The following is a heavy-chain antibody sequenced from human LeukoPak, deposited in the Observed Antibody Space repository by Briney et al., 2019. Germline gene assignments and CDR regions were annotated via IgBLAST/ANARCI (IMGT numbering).Heavy chain of an antibody. CDR2: INDSATI. CDR1: GGSFSNYY. CDR3: ARRWNYGRNYYIDV. V-gene: IGHV4-34*01. D-gene: IGHD1-7*01. J-gene: IGHJ6*03. Sequence: SETLSLTCAVYGGSFSNYYWSWIRQSPGKGLEWIGEINDSATINCSPSLMSRVTISVDKSKNQFSLKLSSVTASDTAVYYCARRWNYGRNYYIDVWGKGATVSVSS.